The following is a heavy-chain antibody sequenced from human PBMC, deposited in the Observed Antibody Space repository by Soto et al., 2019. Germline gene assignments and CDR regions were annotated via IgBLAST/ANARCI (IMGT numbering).Heavy chain of an antibody. Sequence: SETLSLTCTVSGGSISSGDYYWSWIRQPPGKGLEWIGYIYYSGSTYYNPSLKSRVTISVDTSKNQFSLKLSSVTAADTAVYYCAHYRPARAFDFWGQAIMVTVSS. V-gene: IGHV4-30-4*01. D-gene: IGHD3-10*01. CDR1: GGSISSGDYY. CDR2: IYYSGST. CDR3: AHYRPARAFDF. J-gene: IGHJ3*01.